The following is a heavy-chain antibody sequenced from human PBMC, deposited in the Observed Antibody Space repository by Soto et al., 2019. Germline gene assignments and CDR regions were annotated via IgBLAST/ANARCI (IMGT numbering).Heavy chain of an antibody. V-gene: IGHV4-31*03. J-gene: IGHJ4*02. CDR3: ARDKEYCSGGSCYRSFDY. CDR1: GGSISSGGYY. Sequence: SETLSLTCTVSGGSISSGGYYWSWIRQLPGKGLEWIGNIYYSGSTYNNPSLKSRVIISVDTSKNRFSLKLSSVTAADTAVYYFARDKEYCSGGSCYRSFDYWGLGTLVTVSS. D-gene: IGHD2-15*01. CDR2: IYYSGST.